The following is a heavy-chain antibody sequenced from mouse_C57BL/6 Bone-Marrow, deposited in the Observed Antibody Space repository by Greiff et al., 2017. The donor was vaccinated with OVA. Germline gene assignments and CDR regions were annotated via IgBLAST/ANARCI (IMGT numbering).Heavy chain of an antibody. CDR2: INPRSGNT. J-gene: IGHJ3*01. D-gene: IGHD1-1*01. CDR1: GYTFTSYG. Sequence: QVQLKESGAELARPGASVKLSCKASGYTFTSYGISWVKQRTGQGLEWIGEINPRSGNTYYNEKFKGKATLTADKSSSTADMELRSLTYEDSAVYFCARGIYGSSYWFDYWGQGTLVTVSA. V-gene: IGHV1-81*01. CDR3: ARGIYGSSYWFDY.